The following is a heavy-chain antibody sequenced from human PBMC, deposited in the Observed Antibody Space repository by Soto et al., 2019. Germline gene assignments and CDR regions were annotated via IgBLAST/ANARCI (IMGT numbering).Heavy chain of an antibody. Sequence: HLAQSGPEVKRPGASVKISCKASGFIFTDWFMHWVRQAPGQGPEWRGIINTSGGNSSYSQKFRDRVPMTRDTSTSTLYVELSSLTSADTAVYYCAKEGAIPGEVDAWGQGTLVTVSS. CDR2: INTSGGNS. CDR3: AKEGAIPGEVDA. CDR1: GFIFTDWF. D-gene: IGHD2-21*01. J-gene: IGHJ1*01. V-gene: IGHV1-46*01.